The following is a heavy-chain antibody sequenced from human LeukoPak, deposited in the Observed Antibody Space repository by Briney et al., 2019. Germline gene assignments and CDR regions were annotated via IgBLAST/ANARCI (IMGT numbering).Heavy chain of an antibody. CDR1: GFTFSSYA. Sequence: GRSLRLSCATSGFTFSSYAMNWVRQAPGKGLEWVSVVSGSGTTTYYADSVKGRFTISRDNSKNTLYLQMNSLRSEDTAVYYCAKGRIAAASTNWFDPWGQGTLVTVSS. D-gene: IGHD6-13*01. J-gene: IGHJ5*02. CDR2: VSGSGTTT. CDR3: AKGRIAAASTNWFDP. V-gene: IGHV3-23*01.